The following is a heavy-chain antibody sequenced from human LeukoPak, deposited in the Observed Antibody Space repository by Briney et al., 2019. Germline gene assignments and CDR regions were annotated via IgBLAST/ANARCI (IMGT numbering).Heavy chain of an antibody. CDR2: INPSGGST. D-gene: IGHD3-10*01. V-gene: IGHV1-46*01. CDR3: ARSPIRSYYYGSGSYIPPFDY. CDR1: GYTFTSYY. J-gene: IGHJ4*02. Sequence: GASVKVSCKASGYTFTSYYMHWVRQAPGQGLEWMGIINPSGGSTSYAQKFQGRVTMTRDTSTSTVYMELSSLRSEDTAVYYCARSPIRSYYYGSGSYIPPFDYWGQGTLVTVSS.